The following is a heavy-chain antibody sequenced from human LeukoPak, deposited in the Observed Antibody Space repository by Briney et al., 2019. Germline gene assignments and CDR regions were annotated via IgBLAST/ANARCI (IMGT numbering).Heavy chain of an antibody. V-gene: IGHV3-7*01. D-gene: IGHD3-16*02. CDR3: GYTNNFYH. CDR1: GLSISGQW. CDR2: IKHDGSEE. J-gene: IGHJ4*02. Sequence: GESLRLSCVASGLSISGQWMNWVGQAPGQGLEWVANIKHDGSEEHYVDSVKGRFTISRDDGRNSVSLQMNSVRAEDTAVYYCGYTNNFYHWGQGTLVVVSS.